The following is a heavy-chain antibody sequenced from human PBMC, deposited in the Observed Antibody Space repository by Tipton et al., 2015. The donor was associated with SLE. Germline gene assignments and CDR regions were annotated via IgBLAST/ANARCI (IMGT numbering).Heavy chain of an antibody. CDR1: GGSISSYY. D-gene: IGHD6-19*01. Sequence: TLSLTCTVSGGSISSYYWGWIRQPPGKGLEWIGSIYYSGSTYYNPSLKSRVTISVDTSKNQFSLKLSSVTAADTAVYYCARESGWSTFGYWGQGTLVTVSS. J-gene: IGHJ4*02. V-gene: IGHV4-39*07. CDR2: IYYSGST. CDR3: ARESGWSTFGY.